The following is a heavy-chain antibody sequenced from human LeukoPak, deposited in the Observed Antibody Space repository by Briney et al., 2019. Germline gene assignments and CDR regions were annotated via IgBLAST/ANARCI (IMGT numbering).Heavy chain of an antibody. CDR3: AKGRRFLEWLFFDY. CDR2: ISGSGGST. V-gene: IGHV3-23*01. Sequence: GGSLRLSCAASGFTFSSYAMSWVRQAPGKGLEWVSVISGSGGSTYYADSVKGRFTISRDNSKNTLYLQMNSLRAEDTAVYYCAKGRRFLEWLFFDYWGQGTLVTVSS. D-gene: IGHD3-3*01. J-gene: IGHJ4*02. CDR1: GFTFSSYA.